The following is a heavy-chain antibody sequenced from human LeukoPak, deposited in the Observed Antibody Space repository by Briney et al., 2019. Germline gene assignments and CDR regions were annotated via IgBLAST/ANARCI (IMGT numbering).Heavy chain of an antibody. CDR3: VKGRTIFGVVIVSFDY. CDR2: ISAYNGNT. J-gene: IGHJ4*02. Sequence: ASVKVSCKASGYTFTSYGSSWVRQAPGQGLEWMGCISAYNGNTNYAQKLQGRVTMSTYTYSSTCYLELGRLLYEGTAVCYCVKGRTIFGVVIVSFDYWGQGTLVTASS. CDR1: GYTFTSYG. V-gene: IGHV1-18*01. D-gene: IGHD3-3*01.